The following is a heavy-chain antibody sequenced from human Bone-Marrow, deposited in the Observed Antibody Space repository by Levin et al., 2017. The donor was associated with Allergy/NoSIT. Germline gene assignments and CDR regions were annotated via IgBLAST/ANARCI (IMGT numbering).Heavy chain of an antibody. D-gene: IGHD3-3*01. V-gene: IGHV3-23*01. CDR3: AKGILLEWLLGGGGMDG. CDR1: GFTFRSYA. Sequence: AGGSLRLSCAASGFTFRSYAMSWVRQAPGKGLEWVSAVSGSGSSTYYADSVKGRFTISRDNSKNTLYLQMNSLRAEDTAVYYCAKGILLEWLLGGGGMDGWGQGTTVTVSS. CDR2: VSGSGSST. J-gene: IGHJ6*02.